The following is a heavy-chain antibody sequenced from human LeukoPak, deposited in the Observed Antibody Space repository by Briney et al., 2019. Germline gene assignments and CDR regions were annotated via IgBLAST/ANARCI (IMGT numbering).Heavy chain of an antibody. CDR2: ISWHGETT. CDR1: GFPFDDYG. V-gene: IGHV3-20*04. J-gene: IGHJ4*02. CDR3: ARDRGGADDFWSGYYTGYFDY. Sequence: RSGGSLRLSCAASGFPFDDYGMLWVRQAPGKGLEWVSFISWHGETTYYSDSVKGRFTISRDNAKNSLYLQMNSLRAEDTAVYYCARDRGGADDFWSGYYTGYFDYWGQGTLVTVSS. D-gene: IGHD3-3*01.